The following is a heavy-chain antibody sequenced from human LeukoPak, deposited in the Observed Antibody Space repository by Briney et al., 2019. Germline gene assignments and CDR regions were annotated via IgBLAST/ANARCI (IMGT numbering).Heavy chain of an antibody. CDR2: ISSSRKYI. Sequence: PGGSLRLSCAASGFTFSSYSMNWVRQAPGKGLEWVSSISSSRKYIYYADSVKGRFTISRDNAKNSLYLQMNSLRADDTAVYYCARGSGQAVSTWDRGVYDYWGQGALVTVSS. CDR3: ARGSGQAVSTWDRGVYDY. V-gene: IGHV3-21*01. J-gene: IGHJ4*02. D-gene: IGHD3-10*01. CDR1: GFTFSSYS.